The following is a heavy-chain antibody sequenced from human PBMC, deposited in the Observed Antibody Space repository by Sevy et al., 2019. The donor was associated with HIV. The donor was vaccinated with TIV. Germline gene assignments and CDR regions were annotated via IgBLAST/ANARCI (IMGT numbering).Heavy chain of an antibody. Sequence: SGSLRLSCAASGFTFSSYAMSCVRQAPGKGLERVSAISGSGGSTYYADSVKGRFTISRNNSKNTLYLQMNSRRAEDTAVYYCAKDAHTAARPGYYYYMDVWGKGTTVNVSS. CDR1: GFTFSSYA. CDR3: AKDAHTAARPGYYYYMDV. V-gene: IGHV3-23*01. D-gene: IGHD6-6*01. CDR2: ISGSGGST. J-gene: IGHJ6*03.